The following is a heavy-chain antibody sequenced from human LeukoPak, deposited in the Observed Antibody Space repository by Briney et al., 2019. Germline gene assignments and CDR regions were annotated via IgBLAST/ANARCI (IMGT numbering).Heavy chain of an antibody. V-gene: IGHV4-59*08. CDR2: IYYSGST. CDR1: GGSFSGYY. D-gene: IGHD5-18*01. J-gene: IGHJ4*02. Sequence: SETLSLTCAVYGGSFSGYYWSWIRQPPGKGLEWIGYIYYSGSTNYNPSLKSRVTISVDTSKNQFPLKLSSVTAADTAVYYCARALSGYSYGYAYWGQGTLVTVSS. CDR3: ARALSGYSYGYAY.